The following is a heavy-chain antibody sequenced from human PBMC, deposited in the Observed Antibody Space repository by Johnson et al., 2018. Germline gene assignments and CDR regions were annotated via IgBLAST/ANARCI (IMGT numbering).Heavy chain of an antibody. V-gene: IGHV3-7*01. CDR2: IKQDGSEV. D-gene: IGHD1-26*01. Sequence: VQPVESGGGLVQPGGSXRPSCAASGFTFSNYCMAWVRQTPGKGLEWGANIKQDGSEVYYADSVKGRFTISRDNAKNSLLLQMTSLRAEDTALYYCARDIGGSWADACDIWGQGTMVTVSS. CDR3: ARDIGGSWADACDI. J-gene: IGHJ3*02. CDR1: GFTFSNYC.